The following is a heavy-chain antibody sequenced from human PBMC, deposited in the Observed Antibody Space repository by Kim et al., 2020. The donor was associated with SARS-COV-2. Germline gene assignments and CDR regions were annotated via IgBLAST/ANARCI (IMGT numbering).Heavy chain of an antibody. CDR1: GFTFSSYS. D-gene: IGHD6-6*01. Sequence: GGSLRLSCAASGFTFSSYSMNWVRQAPGKGLEWVSSISSSSSYIYYADSVKGRFTISRDNAKNSLYLQMNSLRAEDTAVYYCASRDLGLRVDSSSSYAFGIWGQGTMVTVSS. CDR3: ASRDLGLRVDSSSSYAFGI. CDR2: ISSSSSYI. J-gene: IGHJ3*02. V-gene: IGHV3-21*01.